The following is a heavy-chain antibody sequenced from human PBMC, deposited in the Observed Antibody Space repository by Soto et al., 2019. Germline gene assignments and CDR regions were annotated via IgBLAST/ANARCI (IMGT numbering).Heavy chain of an antibody. Sequence: PGGSLRLSCAASGFTFSSYSMNWVRQAPGKGLEWVSYISSSSSTIYYADSVKGRFTISRDNAKNSLYLQMNSLRAEDTAVYYCARGVEAAAYDYWGQGTLVTVSS. D-gene: IGHD6-13*01. J-gene: IGHJ4*02. CDR1: GFTFSSYS. CDR3: ARGVEAAAYDY. V-gene: IGHV3-48*01. CDR2: ISSSSSTI.